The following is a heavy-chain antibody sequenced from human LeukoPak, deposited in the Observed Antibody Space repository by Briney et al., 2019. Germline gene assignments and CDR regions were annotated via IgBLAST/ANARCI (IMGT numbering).Heavy chain of an antibody. Sequence: PGGSLRLSCAASGFTFSSYAMNWVRQAPGKELEWVSAISDSGGNIYYADSVKGRFTISRDNSKNTLYLQMNSLRADDTAVYYCAIPGGNAYFDQWGQGTLVTVSS. CDR1: GFTFSSYA. D-gene: IGHD4-23*01. CDR3: AIPGGNAYFDQ. J-gene: IGHJ4*02. CDR2: ISDSGGNI. V-gene: IGHV3-23*01.